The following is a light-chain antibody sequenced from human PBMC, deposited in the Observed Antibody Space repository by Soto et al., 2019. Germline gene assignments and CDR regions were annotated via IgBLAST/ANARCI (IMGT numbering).Light chain of an antibody. Sequence: QSALAQPASVSGSPGQSITISCTGTSDDIGYYNYVSWYQQHPGKAPKLMIYDVSHRPSGVSHRFSGSKSGNTASLTISGLQAEDEADYYCGSYTTSSNYVFGTGTKVTVL. J-gene: IGLJ1*01. CDR2: DVS. CDR1: SDDIGYYNY. CDR3: GSYTTSSNYV. V-gene: IGLV2-14*01.